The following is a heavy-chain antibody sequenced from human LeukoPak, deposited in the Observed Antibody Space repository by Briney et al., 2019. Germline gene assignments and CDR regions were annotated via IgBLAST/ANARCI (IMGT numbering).Heavy chain of an antibody. CDR1: GFTFSSYW. V-gene: IGHV3-7*04. D-gene: IGHD1-1*01. Sequence: GRSLRLSCAASGFTFSSYWMNWVRQAPGKGLEWVANINQDGSAEYYEDSVRGRFTISRDNAKNSLYLQMNSLTAEDTALYYCARDTSRNDLDYWGQGTLVTVSS. J-gene: IGHJ4*02. CDR2: INQDGSAE. CDR3: ARDTSRNDLDY.